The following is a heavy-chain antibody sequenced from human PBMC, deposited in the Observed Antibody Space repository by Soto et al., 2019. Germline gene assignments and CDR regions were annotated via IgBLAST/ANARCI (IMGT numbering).Heavy chain of an antibody. J-gene: IGHJ4*02. V-gene: IGHV4-39*01. CDR1: GGSISSSSYY. Sequence: QLQLQESGPGLVKPSETLSLTCTVSGGSISSSSYYWGWIRQTPGKGLEWIGGIYYSGRTYYNPSLKSRVTIAVNTSKNQFSLKLISGIAADTAVYECERQTRNGDYLEYWGQGTLVTGSS. CDR3: ERQTRNGDYLEY. CDR2: IYYSGRT. D-gene: IGHD4-17*01.